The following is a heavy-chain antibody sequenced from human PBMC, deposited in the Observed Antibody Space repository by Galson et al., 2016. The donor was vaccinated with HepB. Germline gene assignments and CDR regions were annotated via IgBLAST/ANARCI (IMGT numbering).Heavy chain of an antibody. CDR2: FFYKGRT. CDR3: ARVRVRYFDY. V-gene: IGHV4-59*04. J-gene: IGHJ4*02. D-gene: IGHD3-3*01. CDR1: GGSITDYR. Sequence: ETLSLTCSVSGGSITDYRWSWIRQPPGKGLEWIGSFFYKGRTYYKPSLQSRAAISADMSKNQFSLKLTSVTASDTAIYFCARVRVRYFDYWGQGTLVTVSS.